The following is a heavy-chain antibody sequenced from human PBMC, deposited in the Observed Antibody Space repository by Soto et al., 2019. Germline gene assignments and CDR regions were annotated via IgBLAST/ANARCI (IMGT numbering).Heavy chain of an antibody. CDR3: ARVSSSWDWYFDL. CDR1: GFTVSSNY. V-gene: IGHV3-53*01. J-gene: IGHJ2*01. D-gene: IGHD6-13*01. CDR2: IYSGGST. Sequence: PGGSLRLSCAASGFTVSSNYMSWLRQAPGKGLEWVSVIYSGGSTYYADSVKGRFTISRDNSKNTLYLQMNSLRAEDTAVYYCARVSSSWDWYFDLWGRGTLVTVSS.